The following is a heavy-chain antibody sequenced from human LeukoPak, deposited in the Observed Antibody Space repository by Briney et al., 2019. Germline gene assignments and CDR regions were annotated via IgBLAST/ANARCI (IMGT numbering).Heavy chain of an antibody. D-gene: IGHD1-26*01. V-gene: IGHV4-59*08. CDR2: IYYSGST. CDR1: GGSVSSYY. CDR3: AREGGGGPGPNFDY. Sequence: SETLSLTCTVSGGSVSSYYWSWIRQPPGKGLEWIGYIYYSGSTNYNPSLKSRVTISVDTSKNQFSLKLSSVTAADTAVYYCAREGGGGPGPNFDYWGQGTLVTVSS. J-gene: IGHJ4*02.